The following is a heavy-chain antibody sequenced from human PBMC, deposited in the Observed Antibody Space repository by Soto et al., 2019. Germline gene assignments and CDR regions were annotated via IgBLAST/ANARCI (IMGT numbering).Heavy chain of an antibody. J-gene: IGHJ3*01. CDR1: GFTLSDHY. Sequence: EVQLVQSGGGLVQPGGSLRLSCIASGFTLSDHYMDWVRQAPGKGLEWLGRTQNKANSYTTDYAAPVKGRFTISRDNLKAALYIQMTSMQAEDTAVYCCGRAHWSFDLWGQGTMVTVSS. CDR3: GRAHWSFDL. V-gene: IGHV3-72*01. D-gene: IGHD2-8*02. CDR2: TQNKANSYTT.